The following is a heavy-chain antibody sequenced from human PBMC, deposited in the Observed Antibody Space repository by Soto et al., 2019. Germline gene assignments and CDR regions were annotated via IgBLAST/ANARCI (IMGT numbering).Heavy chain of an antibody. CDR1: GYTFVSYG. J-gene: IGHJ4*02. Sequence: QVQLVQSGSDVKRAGASVRVSCKASGYTFVSYGLSWVRQAPGLGLEWLGWLSAYNGHTGYAEQFQDRVTLTTDTSTSTADVERRSLRFDDTAIYYCARERADCYDTITAFGDIWGAGTLVTVSP. CDR3: ARERADCYDTITAFGDI. CDR2: LSAYNGHT. D-gene: IGHD2-21*02. V-gene: IGHV1-18*04.